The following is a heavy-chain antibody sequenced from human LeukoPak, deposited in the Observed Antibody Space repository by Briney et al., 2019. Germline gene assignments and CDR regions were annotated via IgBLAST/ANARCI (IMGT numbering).Heavy chain of an antibody. CDR2: INHRGTT. CDR1: GGSFSGYN. D-gene: IGHD3-3*01. CDR3: ARVLGTVRFLEWREYYFDY. V-gene: IGHV4-34*01. Sequence: SETLSLTCAISGGSFSGYNWTWIRQPPGKGLEWIGHINHRGTTNFTPSLKSRVTMSVDTSKDQFGLNLASVTAADTAVYYCARVLGTVRFLEWREYYFDYWGQGTLVTVSS. J-gene: IGHJ4*02.